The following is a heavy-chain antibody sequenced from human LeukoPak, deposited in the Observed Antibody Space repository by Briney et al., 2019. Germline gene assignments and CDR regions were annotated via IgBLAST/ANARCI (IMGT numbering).Heavy chain of an antibody. CDR2: IRSKAYGGTT. CDR3: TRDLTDSSGWYRPRPYYFDY. Sequence: GRSLRLSCTASGFTFGDYAMSWFRQAPGKGLEWVGFIRSKAYGGTTEYAASVKGRFTISRDDSKSIAYLQMNSLKTEDTAVYYCTRDLTDSSGWYRPRPYYFDYWGQGTLVTVSS. V-gene: IGHV3-49*03. J-gene: IGHJ4*02. D-gene: IGHD6-19*01. CDR1: GFTFGDYA.